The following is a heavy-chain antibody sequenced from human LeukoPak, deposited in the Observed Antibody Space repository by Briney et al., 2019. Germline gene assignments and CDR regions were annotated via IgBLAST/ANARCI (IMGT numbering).Heavy chain of an antibody. D-gene: IGHD5-12*01. CDR3: AKGFSGYDITLDY. CDR2: IRYDGSNSVK. J-gene: IGHJ4*02. Sequence: GGSLRLFCAAAGFIFRNYGMHWVRQAPGKGLEWVAFIRYDGSNSVKDYTDSVKGRFTISRDNSKNTLYLQMNSLRAEDAAVYYCAKGFSGYDITLDYWGQGALVTVSS. V-gene: IGHV3-30*02. CDR1: GFIFRNYG.